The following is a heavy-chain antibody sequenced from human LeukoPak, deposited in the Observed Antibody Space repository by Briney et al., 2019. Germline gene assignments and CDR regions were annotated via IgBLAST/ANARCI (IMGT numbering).Heavy chain of an antibody. CDR1: EGTVTTYA. Sequence: SVKVSCTASEGTVTTYAISWVRQAPGQGREGMGRIIPILGIANYAQKFQGRVTITADKSTSTAYMELSSLRSEDTAVYYCARDCSGGSCYNIHWGQGTLVTVSS. J-gene: IGHJ4*02. CDR3: ARDCSGGSCYNIH. CDR2: IIPILGIA. D-gene: IGHD2-15*01. V-gene: IGHV1-69*04.